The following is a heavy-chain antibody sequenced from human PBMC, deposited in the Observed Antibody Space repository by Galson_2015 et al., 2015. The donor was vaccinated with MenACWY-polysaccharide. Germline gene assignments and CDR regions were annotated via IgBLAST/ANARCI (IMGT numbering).Heavy chain of an antibody. CDR1: GFTFKHYG. J-gene: IGHJ4*02. Sequence: ALRISCAASGFTFKHYGMHWVRRAPGKGLEWVAFIRHDGTNDDYVDSVRGRFTISRDNSKNTLYLQMSSLRTEDTAVYFCAKQAYSSGCDYWGLGTLVTVSS. V-gene: IGHV3-30*02. CDR3: AKQAYSSGCDY. D-gene: IGHD6-19*01. CDR2: IRHDGTND.